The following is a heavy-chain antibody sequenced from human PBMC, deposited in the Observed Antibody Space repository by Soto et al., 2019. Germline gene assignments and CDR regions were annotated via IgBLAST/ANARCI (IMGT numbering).Heavy chain of an antibody. CDR1: GGSISGYY. CDR3: ARHPSDFWFDP. D-gene: IGHD2-21*02. J-gene: IGHJ5*02. V-gene: IGHV4-31*03. CDR2: IYYSGIT. Sequence: PSETLSLTCTVSGGSISGYYWSWIRQHPGKGLEWIGYIYYSGITYYNPSLKSRLTISIDTSKNQFSLKLSSVTAADTAVYYCARHPSDFWFDPWGQGTLVTVSS.